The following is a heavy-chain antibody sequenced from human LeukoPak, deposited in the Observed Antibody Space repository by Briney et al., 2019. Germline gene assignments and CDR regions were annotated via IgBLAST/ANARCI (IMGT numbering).Heavy chain of an antibody. Sequence: SETLSLTCAVYSGSFSGYSWNWIRQPPGKGLEWIGEINHSGSTNYNPSLKSRVTISVDPPKNQFSLKLSSVTAADTAVYYCARSRIPAPGPTHWGQGTLVTVSS. CDR3: ARSRIPAPGPTH. CDR1: SGSFSGYS. CDR2: INHSGST. D-gene: IGHD6-13*01. V-gene: IGHV4-34*01. J-gene: IGHJ4*02.